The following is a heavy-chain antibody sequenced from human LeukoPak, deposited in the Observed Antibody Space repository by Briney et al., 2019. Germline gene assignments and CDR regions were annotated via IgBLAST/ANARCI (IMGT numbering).Heavy chain of an antibody. D-gene: IGHD3-22*01. CDR1: DGSISSSSYY. CDR2: IYYSGST. J-gene: IGHJ4*02. Sequence: PSETLSLTCPVSDGSISSSSYYWGWIRQPPGKELEWIGSIYYSGSTYYNPSLKSRVTISVDTSKNQFSLKLSSVTAADTAVYYCARVGDYYDSSGSDYWGQGTLVTVSS. V-gene: IGHV4-39*07. CDR3: ARVGDYYDSSGSDY.